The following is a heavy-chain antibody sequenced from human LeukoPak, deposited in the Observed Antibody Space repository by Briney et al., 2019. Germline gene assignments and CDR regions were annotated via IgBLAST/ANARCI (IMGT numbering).Heavy chain of an antibody. J-gene: IGHJ4*02. Sequence: SVKVSCKASGGTFSSYTISWVRQAPGQGLEWMGRIIPILGMANYAQKFQGRVTITADKSTSTAYMELSSLRSEDTAVYYCARVPVKAYCGGDCYIDYWGQGTLVTVSS. CDR3: ARVPVKAYCGGDCYIDY. CDR1: GGTFSSYT. D-gene: IGHD2-21*01. CDR2: IIPILGMA. V-gene: IGHV1-69*02.